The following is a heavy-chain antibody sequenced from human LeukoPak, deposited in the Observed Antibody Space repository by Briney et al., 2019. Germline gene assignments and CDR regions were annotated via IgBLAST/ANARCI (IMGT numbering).Heavy chain of an antibody. CDR2: ITPYNGNT. D-gene: IGHD6-25*01. Sequence: GASVKVSCKASGYTFNTYGISWVRQAPGQGLEWMGWITPYNGNTNYAQKLQGRVTMTTDTSTSTAYMELRSLRSDDTAVYYCARGRLRVNWFDPWGQGTLVTVSS. CDR1: GYTFNTYG. J-gene: IGHJ5*02. V-gene: IGHV1-18*01. CDR3: ARGRLRVNWFDP.